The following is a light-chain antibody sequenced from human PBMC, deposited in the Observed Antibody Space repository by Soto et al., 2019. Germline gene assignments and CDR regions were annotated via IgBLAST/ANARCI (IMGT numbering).Light chain of an antibody. CDR1: QSISSF. V-gene: IGKV1-39*01. CDR3: QQTYIMPVT. Sequence: DVQMTQSPSSLSASVGDRVTITCRASQSISSFLNWYQQRPGTAPKLLIYAASNLESGVPSRFSGRGSATDFTLGISSLQPEDFATYFCQQTYIMPVTFGQGTKLEMK. J-gene: IGKJ2*01. CDR2: AAS.